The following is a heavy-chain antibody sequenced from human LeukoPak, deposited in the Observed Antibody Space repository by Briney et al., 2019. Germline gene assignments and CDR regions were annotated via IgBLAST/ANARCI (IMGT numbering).Heavy chain of an antibody. J-gene: IGHJ6*03. Sequence: SETLSLTCTVSGGSISGYYWSWIRQPPGKGLEWIGYIYYSGSTNYNPSLKSRVTISVDTSNNQFSLKLSSVTAADTAVYYCARDLRGTSAMDVWGKGTTVTVSS. V-gene: IGHV4-59*01. D-gene: IGHD2-2*01. CDR1: GGSISGYY. CDR3: ARDLRGTSAMDV. CDR2: IYYSGST.